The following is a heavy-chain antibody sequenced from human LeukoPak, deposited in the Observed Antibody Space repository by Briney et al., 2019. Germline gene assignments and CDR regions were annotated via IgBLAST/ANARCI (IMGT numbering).Heavy chain of an antibody. CDR2: INPSGGST. CDR3: ARYDYGDYEPEVGLDY. D-gene: IGHD4-17*01. J-gene: IGHJ4*02. Sequence: ASVKVSCKASGYAFTSYYMHWVRQAPGQGLEWMGIINPSGGSTSYAQKFQGRVTMTRDTSTSTVYMELSSLRSEDTAVYYCARYDYGDYEPEVGLDYWGQGTLVTVSS. V-gene: IGHV1-46*01. CDR1: GYAFTSYY.